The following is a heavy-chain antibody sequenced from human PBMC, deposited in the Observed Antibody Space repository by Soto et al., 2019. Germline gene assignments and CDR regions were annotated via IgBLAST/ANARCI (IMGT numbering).Heavy chain of an antibody. V-gene: IGHV1-69*12. CDR3: ARDRGPSSGYYPDWFDP. CDR2: IIPIFGTA. D-gene: IGHD3-22*01. Sequence: QVQLVQSGAEVKKPGSSVKVSCKASGGTFSSYAITWVRQAPGQGLEWMGGIIPIFGTANYAQKFQARVTITADESTSTAYRELSRLRSEDTAVYYWARDRGPSSGYYPDWFDPWGQGTLVTVSS. J-gene: IGHJ5*02. CDR1: GGTFSSYA.